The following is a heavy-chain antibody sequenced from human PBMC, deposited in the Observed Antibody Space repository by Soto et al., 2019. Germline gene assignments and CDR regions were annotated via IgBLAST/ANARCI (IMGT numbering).Heavy chain of an antibody. CDR2: TYYRSKWYN. Sequence: KQSQTLSLTCAISGDSVSSNSAAWNWIRQSPSRGLEWLGRTYYRSKWYNDYAVSVKSRITINPDTSKNQFSLQLNSVTPEDTAVYYCARVSFVVVPAAVSETTSTWGYYYYYYMDVWGKGTTVTVSS. D-gene: IGHD2-2*01. CDR3: ARVSFVVVPAAVSETTSTWGYYYYYYMDV. V-gene: IGHV6-1*01. CDR1: GDSVSSNSAA. J-gene: IGHJ6*03.